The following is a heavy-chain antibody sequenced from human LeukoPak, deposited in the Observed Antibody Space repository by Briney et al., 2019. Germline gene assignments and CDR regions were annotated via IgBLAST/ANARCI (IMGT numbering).Heavy chain of an antibody. D-gene: IGHD3-16*01. V-gene: IGHV1-24*01. CDR2: FDPEDGER. J-gene: IGHJ6*04. Sequence: ASVKVSCKASGYTLTELSMHWVRQAPGKGLERMGGFDPEDGERIYAQKFQGRLTMTEDTSTDTAYMELSSLRSEDTAVYYCATLIGDNYFGMDVWGKGTTVTVSS. CDR1: GYTLTELS. CDR3: ATLIGDNYFGMDV.